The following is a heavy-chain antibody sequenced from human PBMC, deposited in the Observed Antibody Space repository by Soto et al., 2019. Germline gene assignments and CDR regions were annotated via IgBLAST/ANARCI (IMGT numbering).Heavy chain of an antibody. CDR1: GFSLTASGVG. CDR3: ARCGPEGSFEH. D-gene: IGHD2-15*01. Sequence: QVTLKESGPTLVKPTQTLTLTCTFSGFSLTASGVGVGWIRQPPGKALAWLALIYWDGDQYYNSSLKSRVTITRDTSKTQVVLTMTNMDPVDTATYYCARCGPEGSFEHWGQGTLVTVSS. CDR2: IYWDGDQ. V-gene: IGHV2-5*02. J-gene: IGHJ4*02.